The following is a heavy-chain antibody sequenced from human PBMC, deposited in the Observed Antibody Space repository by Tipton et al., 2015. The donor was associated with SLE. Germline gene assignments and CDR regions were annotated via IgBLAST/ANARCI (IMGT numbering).Heavy chain of an antibody. CDR3: ARGGYGSSWAEYFQH. J-gene: IGHJ1*01. Sequence: QLVQSGAEVKKPGASVKVSCKASGYTFTSYDINWVRQATGQGLEWMGWMNPKSGNTGYAQKFQGRVTMTRNTSITTAYMELSSLGSEDTAVFYCARGGYGSSWAEYFQHWGQGTLVTVSS. V-gene: IGHV1-8*01. CDR1: GYTFTSYD. CDR2: MNPKSGNT. D-gene: IGHD6-19*01.